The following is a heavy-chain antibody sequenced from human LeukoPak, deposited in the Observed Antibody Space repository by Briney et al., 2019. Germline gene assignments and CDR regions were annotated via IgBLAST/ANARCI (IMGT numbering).Heavy chain of an antibody. D-gene: IGHD6-13*01. Sequence: GGSLRLSCAASGFTFSSYGMHWVRQAPGKGLEWVAVISYDGSNKYYADSVKGRFTISRDNSKNTLYLQMNSLRAEDTAVYYCAFFSSSFSMDVWGQGTTVTVSS. V-gene: IGHV3-30*03. CDR3: AFFSSSFSMDV. CDR1: GFTFSSYG. CDR2: ISYDGSNK. J-gene: IGHJ6*02.